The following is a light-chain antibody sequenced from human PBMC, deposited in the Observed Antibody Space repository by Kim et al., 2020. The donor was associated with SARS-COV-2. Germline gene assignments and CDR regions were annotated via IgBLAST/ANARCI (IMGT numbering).Light chain of an antibody. CDR1: QSVSGGD. CDR2: FTS. CDR3: QQYGSSYS. J-gene: IGKJ2*03. Sequence: FSPGERATLSCRASQSVSGGDLAWYQQKPGQSPRLLVYFTSTRATGIPDRFSGSGSGTDFTLTISSLEPEDSAVYYCQQYGSSYSFGQGTKVDIK. V-gene: IGKV3-20*01.